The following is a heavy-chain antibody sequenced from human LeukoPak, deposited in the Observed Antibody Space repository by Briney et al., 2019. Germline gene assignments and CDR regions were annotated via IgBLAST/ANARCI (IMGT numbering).Heavy chain of an antibody. J-gene: IGHJ6*02. Sequence: GGSLRLSCAASGFALSSHWMTWVRQVPGRGPEWVANVNRDGSETYYLDSVKGRFTISKGNAKSSLYLQMNSLRADDTALYHCARNNGMDVWGQGTTVIVSS. V-gene: IGHV3-7*03. CDR3: ARNNGMDV. CDR1: GFALSSHW. CDR2: VNRDGSET.